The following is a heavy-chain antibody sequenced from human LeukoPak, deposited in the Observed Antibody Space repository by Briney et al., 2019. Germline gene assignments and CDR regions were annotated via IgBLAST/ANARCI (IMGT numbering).Heavy chain of an antibody. J-gene: IGHJ6*03. V-gene: IGHV3-20*04. CDR2: INWNGAST. CDR3: ARDVEYSNIYFYYYIDV. Sequence: GGSLRLSCDASGFSFDDHAMNWVRQGPRKGLEWISVINWNGASTGYADSVKGRFTISRDNAKNSLYLQMNSLSAEDTALYFCARDVEYSNIYFYYYIDVWGKGTTVTVSS. CDR1: GFSFDDHA. D-gene: IGHD6-6*01.